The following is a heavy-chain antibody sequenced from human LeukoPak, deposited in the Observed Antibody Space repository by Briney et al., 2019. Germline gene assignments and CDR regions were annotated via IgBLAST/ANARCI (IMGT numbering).Heavy chain of an antibody. CDR3: ARVRSSPLDYFDY. Sequence: PSETLSLTCAVYGGSFRGYYWSWVRQPPGKGLEWIGEINHSGSTKYNPSLKSRVTISVDTSKNQFSLKLGSVTAADTAVYYCARVRSSPLDYFDYWGQGTLVTVSS. CDR1: GGSFRGYY. CDR2: INHSGST. V-gene: IGHV4-34*01. D-gene: IGHD6-13*01. J-gene: IGHJ4*02.